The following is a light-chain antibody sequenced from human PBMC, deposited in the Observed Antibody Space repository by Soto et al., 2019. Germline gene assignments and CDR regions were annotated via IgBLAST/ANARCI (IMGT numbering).Light chain of an antibody. CDR1: SRDVGGYNY. Sequence: QSALTQPDSVSGSPGQSITISCTGTSRDVGGYNYVSWYQQHPGKAPKLMIYDVSNRPSGVSNRFSGSKSGNTASLTISGLQAEDEGDYYCSSYTSSSTVVFGGGTKVTVL. J-gene: IGLJ2*01. V-gene: IGLV2-14*01. CDR2: DVS. CDR3: SSYTSSSTVV.